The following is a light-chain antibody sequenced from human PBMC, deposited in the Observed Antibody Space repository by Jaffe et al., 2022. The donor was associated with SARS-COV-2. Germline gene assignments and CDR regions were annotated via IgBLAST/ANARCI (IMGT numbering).Light chain of an antibody. J-gene: IGLJ3*02. Sequence: QSALTQPASVSGSPGQSITISCTGTSSDVGSYDLVSWYQQHPGKAPKLMIYEVTKRPSGVSDHFSGSKSGNTASLTISGLQAEDEADYYCCSYAGSYTWVFGGGTKLTVL. CDR2: EVT. V-gene: IGLV2-23*02. CDR1: SSDVGSYDL. CDR3: CSYAGSYTWV.